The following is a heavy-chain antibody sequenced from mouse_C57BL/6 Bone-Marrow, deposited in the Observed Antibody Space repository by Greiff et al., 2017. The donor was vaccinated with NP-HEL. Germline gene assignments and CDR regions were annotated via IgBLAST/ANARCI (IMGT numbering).Heavy chain of an antibody. D-gene: IGHD2-14*01. J-gene: IGHJ1*03. CDR1: GYTFTSYW. V-gene: IGHV1-69*01. Sequence: VQLQQPGAELVMPGASVKLSCKASGYTFTSYWMHWVKQRPGQGLEWIGEIDPSDSYTNYNQKFKGKSTLTVDKSSSTAYMQLSSLTSEDSAVYYCARGERGYFYCYFDVWGTGTTVTVSS. CDR2: IDPSDSYT. CDR3: ARGERGYFYCYFDV.